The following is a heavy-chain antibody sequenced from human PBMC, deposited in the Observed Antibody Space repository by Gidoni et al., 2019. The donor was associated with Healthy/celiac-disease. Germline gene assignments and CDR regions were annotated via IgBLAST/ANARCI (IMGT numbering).Heavy chain of an antibody. J-gene: IGHJ4*02. Sequence: QVQLQQWGAGLLKPSETLSLTCAVYGGSFSGYYWSWIRQPPGKGLEWIGEINHSVSTNYNPSLKSRVTISVDTSKNQLSLKLSSVTAADTAVYYCARLRSIWSIAARPGYFDYWGQGTLVTVSS. V-gene: IGHV4-34*01. D-gene: IGHD6-6*01. CDR1: GGSFSGYY. CDR3: ARLRSIWSIAARPGYFDY. CDR2: INHSVST.